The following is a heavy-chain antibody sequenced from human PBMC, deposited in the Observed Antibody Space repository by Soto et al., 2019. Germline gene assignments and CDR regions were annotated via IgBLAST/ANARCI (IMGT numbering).Heavy chain of an antibody. V-gene: IGHV3-64*01. J-gene: IGHJ4*02. CDR2: ISSNGGST. Sequence: EVQLVESGGGLVQPGGSLRLSCAASGFTFSSYAMHWVRQAPGKGLEYVSAISSNGGSTYYANSVKGRFTISRDNSKNTLYLQMGRLRAEDMAVYYCARGSRLLGYFDYWGQGTLVTVSS. CDR3: ARGSRLLGYFDY. D-gene: IGHD2-2*01. CDR1: GFTFSSYA.